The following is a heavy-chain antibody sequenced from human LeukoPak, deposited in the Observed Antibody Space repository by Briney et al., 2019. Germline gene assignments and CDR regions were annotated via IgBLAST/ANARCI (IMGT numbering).Heavy chain of an antibody. D-gene: IGHD3-10*01. J-gene: IGHJ4*02. V-gene: IGHV3-74*01. CDR1: GFTFSTYW. CDR3: VSGPDGAGY. Sequence: GGSLRLSCAASGFTFSTYWMHWVRQAPGKGLVWVSRIDSDRGATSYADAVRGRFTISRDNAKNTLFLQMNSLRGDDTAVYYCVSGPDGAGYWGQGTLVTVSS. CDR2: IDSDRGAT.